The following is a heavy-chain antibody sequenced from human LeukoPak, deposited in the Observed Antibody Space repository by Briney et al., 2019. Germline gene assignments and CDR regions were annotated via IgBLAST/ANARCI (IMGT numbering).Heavy chain of an antibody. CDR2: VNPNSGGT. J-gene: IGHJ4*02. CDR3: ARERLSPGKGFDY. CDR1: GYTFTDYY. Sequence: ASVKVSCKASGYTFTDYYIHWVRQAPGQGLEWMGWVNPNSGGTSYAQKFQGRVTMTRDTSINTVFMELGSLRSNDTAIYYCARERLSPGKGFDYWGQGTLVTVSS. V-gene: IGHV1-2*02. D-gene: IGHD4-23*01.